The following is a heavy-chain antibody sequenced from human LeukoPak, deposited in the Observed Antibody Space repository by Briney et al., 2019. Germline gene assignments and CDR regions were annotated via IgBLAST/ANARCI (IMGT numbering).Heavy chain of an antibody. D-gene: IGHD6-19*01. Sequence: SGSTLVNPTQTLTLTCTFSGFSLSTSGMCVSWIRQPPGKALEWLARIDWDDDKYYSTSLKTRLTISKDTSKNQVVLTMTNMDPVDTATYYCARIRVPNSGWLVDYWGQGTLVTVSS. V-gene: IGHV2-70*11. CDR1: GFSLSTSGMC. CDR3: ARIRVPNSGWLVDY. CDR2: IDWDDDK. J-gene: IGHJ4*02.